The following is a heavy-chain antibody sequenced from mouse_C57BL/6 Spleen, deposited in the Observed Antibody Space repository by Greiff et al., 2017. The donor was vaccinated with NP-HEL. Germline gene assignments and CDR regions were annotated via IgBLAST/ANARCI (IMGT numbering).Heavy chain of an antibody. CDR3: TVDGAMDY. J-gene: IGHJ4*01. CDR2: IDPENGDT. V-gene: IGHV14-4*01. CDR1: GFNIKDDY. Sequence: EVKLVESGAELVRPGASVKLSCTASGFNIKDDYMHWVKQRPEQGLEWIGWIDPENGDTEYASKFQGKATITADTSSNTAYLQLSSLTSEDTAVYYCTVDGAMDYWGQGTSVTVSS.